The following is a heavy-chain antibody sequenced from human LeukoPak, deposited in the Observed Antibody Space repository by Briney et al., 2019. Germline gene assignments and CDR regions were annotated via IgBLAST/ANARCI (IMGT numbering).Heavy chain of an antibody. Sequence: SSETLSLTCTVSRDSISDYYWSWIRQPPGERLEWIGYIYYSGSTYYNPSLKSRVTISLDTSKNQFSLNFNSVTAADAAVYYCARELKVGNTGYYFDYWGQGTLVTVSS. CDR2: IYYSGST. CDR3: ARELKVGNTGYYFDY. V-gene: IGHV4-59*01. D-gene: IGHD2/OR15-2a*01. J-gene: IGHJ4*02. CDR1: RDSISDYY.